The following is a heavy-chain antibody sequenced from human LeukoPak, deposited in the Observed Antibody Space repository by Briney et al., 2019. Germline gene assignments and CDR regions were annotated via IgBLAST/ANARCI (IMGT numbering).Heavy chain of an antibody. CDR3: ARALGSSGYYSVY. CDR1: GFTFSSYA. D-gene: IGHD3-22*01. CDR2: ISGSGGST. V-gene: IGHV3-23*01. J-gene: IGHJ4*02. Sequence: GGSLRLSCAASGFTFSSYAMSWVRQAPGKGLEWVSAISGSGGSTYYADSVKGRFTISRDNSKNTLYLQMNSLRAEDTAVYYCARALGSSGYYSVYWGQGTLVTVSS.